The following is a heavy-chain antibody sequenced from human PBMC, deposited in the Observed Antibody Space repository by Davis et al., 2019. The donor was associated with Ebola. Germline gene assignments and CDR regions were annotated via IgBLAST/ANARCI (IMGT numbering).Heavy chain of an antibody. CDR1: GGSISSYY. CDR2: IYYSGST. V-gene: IGHV4-59*01. D-gene: IGHD3-10*01. J-gene: IGHJ2*01. CDR3: ARLLWFGELNNWYFDL. Sequence: PGGSLRLSCTVSGGSISSYYWSWIRQPPGKGLEWIGYIYYSGSTNYNPSLKSRVTISVDTSKNQFSLKLSSVTAADTAVYYCARLLWFGELNNWYFDLWGRGTLVTVSS.